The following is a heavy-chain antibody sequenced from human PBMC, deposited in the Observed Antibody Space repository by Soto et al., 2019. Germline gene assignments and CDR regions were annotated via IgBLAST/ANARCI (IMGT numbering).Heavy chain of an antibody. J-gene: IGHJ4*02. D-gene: IGHD5-18*01. CDR1: GFNFRSNA. Sequence: GGSLRLSFAASGFNFRSNAMHWVRQAPGKGLEWVAIISDDGNIKYCADSVKGRFSISRDNSKNTVYLQMNSLSVQDTAVYYCAKAPDTAMGPLDYWGQGTLVTVSS. V-gene: IGHV3-30-3*01. CDR2: ISDDGNIK. CDR3: AKAPDTAMGPLDY.